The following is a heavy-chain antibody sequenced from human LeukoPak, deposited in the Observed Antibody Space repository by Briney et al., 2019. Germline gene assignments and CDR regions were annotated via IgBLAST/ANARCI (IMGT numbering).Heavy chain of an antibody. Sequence: ASVKVSCKASGYTFTSYYMHWVRQAPGQGLEWMGWISAYNGNTNYAQKLQGRVTMTTDTSTSTAYMELRSLRSDDTAVYYCARAGYYDFWSGYYRHFDYWGQGTLVTVSS. D-gene: IGHD3-3*01. CDR2: ISAYNGNT. J-gene: IGHJ4*02. CDR3: ARAGYYDFWSGYYRHFDY. V-gene: IGHV1-18*04. CDR1: GYTFTSYY.